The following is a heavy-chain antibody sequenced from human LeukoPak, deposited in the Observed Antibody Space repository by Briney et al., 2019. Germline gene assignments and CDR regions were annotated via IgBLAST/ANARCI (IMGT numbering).Heavy chain of an antibody. J-gene: IGHJ4*02. CDR2: IYHGDSDT. CDR3: ARRDGSGSPHFDY. CDR1: GYSFSSYW. Sequence: GESLKISCKGSGYSFSSYWIGWVRQMPGKGLEGMGIIYHGDSDTRYSPSFQGLVTISADKSISTAYLQWSSLKASDTAMYFCARRDGSGSPHFDYWGQGTLVTVSS. D-gene: IGHD3-10*01. V-gene: IGHV5-51*01.